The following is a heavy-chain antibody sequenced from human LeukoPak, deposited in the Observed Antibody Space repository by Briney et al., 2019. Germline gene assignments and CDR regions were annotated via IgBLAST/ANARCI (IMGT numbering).Heavy chain of an antibody. CDR3: ARHSGLRSPFDP. CDR1: GVSISTTNYY. V-gene: IGHV4-39*01. CDR2: IYSSGNT. Sequence: SETLSLTCTVSGVSISTTNYYWGWIRQPPGRDLEWIGSIYSSGNTYYNPSLESRVTISVDTSKNQLSLKLTSATAADTSVYYCARHSGLRSPFDPWGQGTLVTVSS. D-gene: IGHD3-3*01. J-gene: IGHJ5*02.